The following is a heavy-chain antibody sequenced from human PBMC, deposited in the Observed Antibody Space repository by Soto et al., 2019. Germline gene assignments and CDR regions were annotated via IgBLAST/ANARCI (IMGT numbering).Heavy chain of an antibody. D-gene: IGHD3-10*01. J-gene: IGHJ4*02. Sequence: QVQLVQSGAEVKKPGASVKVSCKASGYIVTGYFMHWVRQAPGQGLEWMGWINPNSGSANYAQKFEGRVTMTRDTSISTAYMELSRLRSDDTAVYYCASPVGELFGGAYDYWGQGTLVTVSS. CDR1: GYIVTGYF. CDR2: INPNSGSA. CDR3: ASPVGELFGGAYDY. V-gene: IGHV1-2*02.